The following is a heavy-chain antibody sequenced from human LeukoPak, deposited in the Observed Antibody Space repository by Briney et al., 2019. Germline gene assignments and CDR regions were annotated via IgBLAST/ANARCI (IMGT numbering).Heavy chain of an antibody. CDR3: ARDRSSLGLWFGELRN. D-gene: IGHD3-10*01. CDR2: IYSDGSST. CDR1: GFTFSSYW. V-gene: IGHV3-74*01. J-gene: IGHJ4*02. Sequence: GGSLRLSRAASGFTFSSYWMHWVRQAPGKGLVWVSRIYSDGSSTNYADSVKGRFTISRDNAKNTLYLQMNSLRAEDTAVYYCARDRSSLGLWFGELRNWGQGTLVTVSS.